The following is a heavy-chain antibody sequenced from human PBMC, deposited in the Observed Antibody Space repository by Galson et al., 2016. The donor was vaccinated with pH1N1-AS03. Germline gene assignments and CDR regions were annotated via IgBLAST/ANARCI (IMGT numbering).Heavy chain of an antibody. CDR1: GGSLTDYQ. CDR2: ISHSGIT. D-gene: IGHD6-13*01. V-gene: IGHV4-34*01. J-gene: IGHJ4*02. CDR3: ARGNPFLGSSWYEDS. Sequence: LSLTFTVSGGSLTDYQWSWIRQSPGKGLEWIGEISHSGITDYKPSHHSRVSIPVDTSKDQFSLNLSSLTAADAAVYYCARGNPFLGSSWYEDSWGQGTLVIVSS.